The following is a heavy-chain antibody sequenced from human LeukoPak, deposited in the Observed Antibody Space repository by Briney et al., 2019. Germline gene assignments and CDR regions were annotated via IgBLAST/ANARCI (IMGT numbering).Heavy chain of an antibody. CDR3: ARHGSTDYFDY. J-gene: IGHJ4*02. Sequence: SETLSLTCAVSGGSISSSTSYWGWIRQPPGKGLERIGRIYYSGSTFYNPSLKSRVTISVDTSKNQFSLRLSSVTAADTAVYYCARHGSTDYFDYWGQGTLVTVSS. V-gene: IGHV4-39*01. CDR1: GGSISSSTSY. D-gene: IGHD2-2*03. CDR2: IYYSGST.